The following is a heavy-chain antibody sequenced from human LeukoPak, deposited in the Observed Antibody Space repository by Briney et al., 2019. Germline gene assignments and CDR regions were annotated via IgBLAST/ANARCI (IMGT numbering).Heavy chain of an antibody. Sequence: GESLKISCKASGYSFSEYWIAWVRQMPGKGLEWMGIVYPGDSDTRYSPSFQGQVTISADQSTSTASLQWSSLKASDPAMYYCARRAVSRVVSTVDAFDYWAQGTLVTVSS. V-gene: IGHV5-51*01. J-gene: IGHJ4*02. CDR2: VYPGDSDT. CDR1: GYSFSEYW. CDR3: ARRAVSRVVSTVDAFDY. D-gene: IGHD2-8*02.